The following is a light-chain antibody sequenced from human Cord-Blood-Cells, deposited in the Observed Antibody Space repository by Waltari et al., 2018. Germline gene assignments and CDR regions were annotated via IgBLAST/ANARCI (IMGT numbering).Light chain of an antibody. CDR2: EVS. V-gene: IGLV2-14*01. CDR3: SSYTSSSPYV. CDR1: SSDVGGYNN. Sequence: QSALTQSASVSGSPGQSITISCTGTSSDVGGYNNVSWYQQHPGKAPKLMIYEVSNRPSGVSNRFAGSKSGNTASLTISGLQAEDEADYYCSSYTSSSPYVFGTGTKVTVL. J-gene: IGLJ1*01.